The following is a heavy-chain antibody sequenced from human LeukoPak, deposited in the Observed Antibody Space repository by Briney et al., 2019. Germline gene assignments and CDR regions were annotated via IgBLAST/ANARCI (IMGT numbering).Heavy chain of an antibody. V-gene: IGHV1-69*01. D-gene: IGHD3-22*01. CDR1: GGTFSSYA. CDR3: ARSYDSSGYLFDY. Sequence: SVKVSCKASGGTFSSYAISWVRQAPRQGLEWMGGIIPIFGTANYAQKFQGRVTITADESTSTAYMELSSLRSEDTAVYYCARSYDSSGYLFDYWGQGTLVTVSS. CDR2: IIPIFGTA. J-gene: IGHJ4*02.